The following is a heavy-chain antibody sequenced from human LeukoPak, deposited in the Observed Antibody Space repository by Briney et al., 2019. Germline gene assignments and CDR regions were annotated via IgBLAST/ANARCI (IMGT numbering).Heavy chain of an antibody. Sequence: SETLSLTCAVYGGSFSGYYWSWIRQPPGKGLEWIGEINHSGSTNYNPSLKSRVTISLDTSKNQFSLRLTSVTAADTAVYYCARAIASSGSRLFDYWGQGTLVTVSS. V-gene: IGHV4-34*01. CDR1: GGSFSGYY. D-gene: IGHD3-10*01. J-gene: IGHJ4*02. CDR2: INHSGST. CDR3: ARAIASSGSRLFDY.